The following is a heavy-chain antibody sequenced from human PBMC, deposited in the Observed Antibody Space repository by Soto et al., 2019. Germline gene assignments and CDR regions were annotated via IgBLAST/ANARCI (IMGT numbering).Heavy chain of an antibody. CDR3: ARDNDVWTGYFFDN. J-gene: IGHJ4*02. Sequence: QVQLVQSGAEVRKPGASVKVSCKASGYIFTNYAISWVRQAPGQGPEWMGWISGYNGDTNTHYSQKFQGRLTMTTDMSTTAYMELRSLTSDDTAVYYCARDNDVWTGYFFDNWGQGTLVTVSS. D-gene: IGHD3-3*01. CDR2: ISGYNGDTNT. CDR1: GYIFTNYA. V-gene: IGHV1-18*01.